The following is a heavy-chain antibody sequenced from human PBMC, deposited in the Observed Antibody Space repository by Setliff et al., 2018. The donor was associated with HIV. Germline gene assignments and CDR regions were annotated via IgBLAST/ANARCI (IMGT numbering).Heavy chain of an antibody. CDR1: GYTLTSYD. Sequence: ASVKVSCKASGYTLTSYDINWVRQATGQGLEWMGWMNPNSGNTGYAQKFQGRVTMTRNTSIRTAYMELSSLRSEDTAVYYCARGGGVYCTSTSCIEMDYWGQGTLVTVSS. J-gene: IGHJ4*02. D-gene: IGHD2-2*01. V-gene: IGHV1-8*02. CDR3: ARGGGVYCTSTSCIEMDY. CDR2: MNPNSGNT.